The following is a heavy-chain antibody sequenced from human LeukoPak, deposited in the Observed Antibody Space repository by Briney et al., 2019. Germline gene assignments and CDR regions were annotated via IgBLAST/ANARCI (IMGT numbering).Heavy chain of an antibody. CDR3: ASGTDNRKLGY. V-gene: IGHV4-38-2*01. Sequence: SETLSLTCAVSGYSISSGYYWGWIRQPPGKGLEWIGEIHAIEGTNYNPSLRSRVTVSLDTSNNQFSLKMSSVTAADTAVYYCASGTDNRKLGYWGQGTLVTVSS. CDR1: GYSISSGYY. J-gene: IGHJ4*02. D-gene: IGHD1-14*01. CDR2: IHAIEGT.